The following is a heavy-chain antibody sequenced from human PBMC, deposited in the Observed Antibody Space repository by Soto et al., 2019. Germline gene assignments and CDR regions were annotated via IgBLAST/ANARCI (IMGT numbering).Heavy chain of an antibody. D-gene: IGHD6-13*01. CDR2: IWYDGSNK. J-gene: IGHJ5*02. Sequence: GGSLRLSCAASGFTFSSYGMHRVRQAPGKGLEWVAVIWYDGSNKYYADSVKGRFTISRDNSKNTLYLQMNSLRAEDTAVYYCARDGMPGISYNWFHPWGQGTLVTVSS. V-gene: IGHV3-33*01. CDR1: GFTFSSYG. CDR3: ARDGMPGISYNWFHP.